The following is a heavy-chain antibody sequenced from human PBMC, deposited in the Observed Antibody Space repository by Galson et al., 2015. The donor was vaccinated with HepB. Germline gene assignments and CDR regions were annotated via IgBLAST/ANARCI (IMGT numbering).Heavy chain of an antibody. CDR2: INGRSGDI. CDR3: ASELNNIMGNTTLAYFDS. J-gene: IGHJ4*02. CDR1: GFTFSSSN. D-gene: IGHD1-26*01. V-gene: IGHV3-21*01. Sequence: SLRLSCAASGFTFSSSNMNWVRQVPGKGLEWVSFINGRSGDIYYTDSVKGRFTISRDNTKKSLFLQMNNLRAEDTAVYYCASELNNIMGNTTLAYFDSWGQGTAVTVSS.